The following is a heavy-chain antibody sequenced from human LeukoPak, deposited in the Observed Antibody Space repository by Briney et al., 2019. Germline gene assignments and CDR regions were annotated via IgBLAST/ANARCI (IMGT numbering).Heavy chain of an antibody. CDR2: IYYSGST. J-gene: IGHJ6*02. CDR1: GGSISSGDYY. CDR3: ASQPLYGDYGLNYYYGMDV. Sequence: SQTLSLTCTVSGGSISSGDYYWSWIRQPPGKGLEWIGYIYYSGSTYYNPSLKSRVTISVDTSKNQFSLKLSSVTAADTAVYYCASQPLYGDYGLNYYYGMDVWGQGTTVTVSS. V-gene: IGHV4-30-4*01. D-gene: IGHD4-17*01.